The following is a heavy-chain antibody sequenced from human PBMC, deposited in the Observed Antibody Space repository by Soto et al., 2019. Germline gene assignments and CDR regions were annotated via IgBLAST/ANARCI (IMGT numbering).Heavy chain of an antibody. CDR3: AKWSSPLKAYDV. CDR2: IHYTGDN. Sequence: QVQVQESGPGLVKPSETLSLTCTVSGGSTSDYYWNWIRQSPGRGLEWIGYIHYTGDNKCNPSLKSRVTMSVDTSRNHFSLKLSSVTAADTAVYYCAKWSSPLKAYDVWGQGTMVTVSS. J-gene: IGHJ3*01. D-gene: IGHD3-10*01. V-gene: IGHV4-59*01. CDR1: GGSTSDYY.